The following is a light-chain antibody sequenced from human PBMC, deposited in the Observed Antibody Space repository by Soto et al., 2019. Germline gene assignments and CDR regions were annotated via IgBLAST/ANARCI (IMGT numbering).Light chain of an antibody. CDR1: QSVSTY. CDR2: GAS. V-gene: IGKV3-15*01. CDR3: QQYNNRPEFT. J-gene: IGKJ3*01. Sequence: EIVMTQAPATLSVSPGERATLSCRASQSVSTYLAWYQQKPGQAPRLLIYGASTRAAGIPARFSGSGSGTEFTLTVSSLQSEDFAVYYCQQYNNRPEFTFGPGTKVDVK.